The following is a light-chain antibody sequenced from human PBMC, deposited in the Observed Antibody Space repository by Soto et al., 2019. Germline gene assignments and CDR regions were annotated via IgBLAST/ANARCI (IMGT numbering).Light chain of an antibody. V-gene: IGKV3D-15*01. Sequence: ERVLTQSPATLSVSPGERATLSCRASQSVGSNVAWYQQKPGQPPRLLIFDASTRATGVPARFSGSGSGTEFTLTISSLQSEDFAVYFCQQYDNLPLTFGRGTTVDIK. CDR2: DAS. CDR1: QSVGSN. J-gene: IGKJ4*02. CDR3: QQYDNLPLT.